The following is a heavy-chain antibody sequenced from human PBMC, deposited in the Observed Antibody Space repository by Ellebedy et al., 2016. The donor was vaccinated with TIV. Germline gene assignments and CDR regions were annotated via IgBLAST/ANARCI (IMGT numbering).Heavy chain of an antibody. CDR1: GYTFTSYY. Sequence: ASVQVSCKASGYTFTSYYMYWVRQAPGQGLEWMGIINPSGGSPNYAQKFQGRVTMTKDTSTSTVHMELSSLRSEDTAVYYCARGDKYYYDSSGYYYTYWGQGTLVTVSS. V-gene: IGHV1-46*01. D-gene: IGHD3-22*01. CDR3: ARGDKYYYDSSGYYYTY. J-gene: IGHJ4*02. CDR2: INPSGGSP.